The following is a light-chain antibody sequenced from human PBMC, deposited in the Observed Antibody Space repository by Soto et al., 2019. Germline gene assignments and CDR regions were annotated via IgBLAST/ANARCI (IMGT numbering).Light chain of an antibody. CDR2: KAS. Sequence: DIQLTQSFSTLSGSVGDRVTITCRASQTISSWLAWYQQKPGKAPKLLIYKASTLQSGVPSRFSGSGSGPEFTLTISSLQPDDFATYYCQHFNSYSEAFGQGTRVDI. CDR3: QHFNSYSEA. J-gene: IGKJ1*01. V-gene: IGKV1-5*03. CDR1: QTISSW.